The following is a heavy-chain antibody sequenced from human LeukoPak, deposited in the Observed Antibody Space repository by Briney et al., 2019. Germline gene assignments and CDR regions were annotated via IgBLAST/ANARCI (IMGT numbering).Heavy chain of an antibody. J-gene: IGHJ6*03. V-gene: IGHV1-18*01. CDR2: ISAYNGNT. CDR3: ARRGGGDLFGQWVNYYYYMGV. CDR1: GYTFTSYG. D-gene: IGHD2-21*01. Sequence: ASVKVSCKASGYTFTSYGISWVRQAPGQGLEWMGWISAYNGNTNYAQKLQGRVTMTTDTSTSTAYMELRSLRSDDTAVYYCARRGGGDLFGQWVNYYYYMGVWGKGTTVTVSS.